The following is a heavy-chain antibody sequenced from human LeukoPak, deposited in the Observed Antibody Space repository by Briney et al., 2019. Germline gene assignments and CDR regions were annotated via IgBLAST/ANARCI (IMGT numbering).Heavy chain of an antibody. CDR3: ARLPIAAAGFFTPFNWFDP. CDR1: GYSFTSYW. Sequence: GESLKISCKGSGYSFTSYWIGWVRQMPGKGLEWMGIIYPGDSDTRYSPSFQGQVTISADKSISTAYLQWSSLKASDTAMYYCARLPIAAAGFFTPFNWFDPWGQGTLVTVSS. D-gene: IGHD6-13*01. J-gene: IGHJ5*02. CDR2: IYPGDSDT. V-gene: IGHV5-51*01.